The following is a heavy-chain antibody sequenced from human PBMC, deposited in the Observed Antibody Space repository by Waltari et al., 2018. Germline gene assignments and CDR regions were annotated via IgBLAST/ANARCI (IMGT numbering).Heavy chain of an antibody. Sequence: EVQLVESGGGLVQPGGSLRLSCAASGFTFSSYWMSWVRQAPGKGLEWVSNIKQDGSEKYYVDSWKGRFTISRDNSKNSLYLQMNSLRAEDTAVYYCGRVGQLVRPAEYFQHWGQGTLVTVSS. CDR1: GFTFSSYW. J-gene: IGHJ1*01. V-gene: IGHV3-7*01. CDR2: IKQDGSEK. D-gene: IGHD6-13*01. CDR3: GRVGQLVRPAEYFQH.